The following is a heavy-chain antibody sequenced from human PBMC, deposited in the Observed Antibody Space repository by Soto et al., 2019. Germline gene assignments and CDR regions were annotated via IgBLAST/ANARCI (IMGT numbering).Heavy chain of an antibody. D-gene: IGHD3-22*01. CDR2: INYSGST. CDR3: ARDGDTSGYYYFDY. CDR1: GGSVSSGSYY. Sequence: QVQLQESGPGLVKPSETLSLTCTVSGGSVSSGSYYWTWMRQLPGKGLEWIGYINYSGSTSYNPSLKGRVAISVDTSKKQFSLKVSSVTAADTAVYYCARDGDTSGYYYFDYWGQGTLVTVSS. V-gene: IGHV4-61*01. J-gene: IGHJ4*02.